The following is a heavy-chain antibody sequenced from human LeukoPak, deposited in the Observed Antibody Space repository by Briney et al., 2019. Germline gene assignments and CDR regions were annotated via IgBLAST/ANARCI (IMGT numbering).Heavy chain of an antibody. Sequence: ASVKVSCKASGYTFTSYCMHWVRQAPGQGLEWMGIINPSGGSTSYAQKFQGSVTMTRDTSTSTVYMELSSLRSEDTAVYYCARDRAGDDSSGYYSSYYFDYWGQGTLVTVSS. CDR2: INPSGGST. CDR1: GYTFTSYC. V-gene: IGHV1-46*01. CDR3: ARDRAGDDSSGYYSSYYFDY. J-gene: IGHJ4*02. D-gene: IGHD3-22*01.